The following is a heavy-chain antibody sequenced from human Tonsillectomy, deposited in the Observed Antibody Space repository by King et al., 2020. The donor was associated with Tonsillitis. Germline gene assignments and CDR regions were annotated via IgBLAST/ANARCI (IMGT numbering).Heavy chain of an antibody. V-gene: IGHV1-2*01. CDR3: ARDLRYNFYYMDV. J-gene: IGHJ6*03. D-gene: IGHD1-1*01. Sequence: MQLVQSGAEVTKPGASVKVSCKASGYTFAAYFMHWVRQAPGHGLEWMGWINPNSGGTNYARKFLGRVTSTRDPSIHTAYMELSSLTSDDTAVYYCARDLRYNFYYMDVWGKGTTVIVSS. CDR2: INPNSGGT. CDR1: GYTFAAYF.